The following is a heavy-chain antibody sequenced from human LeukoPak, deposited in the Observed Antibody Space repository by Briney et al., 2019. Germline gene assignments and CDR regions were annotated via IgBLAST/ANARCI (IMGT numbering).Heavy chain of an antibody. CDR1: GFTFSSYG. J-gene: IGHJ4*02. V-gene: IGHV3-30*18. Sequence: SGGSLRLSCAASGFTFSSYGMHWVRQAPGKGLEWVAVISYDGSNRYYADSVKGRFTISRDNAKNSLYLQMNSLRAEDTAAYYCAKDRIAAANYFDYWGQGTLVTVSS. D-gene: IGHD6-13*01. CDR2: ISYDGSNR. CDR3: AKDRIAAANYFDY.